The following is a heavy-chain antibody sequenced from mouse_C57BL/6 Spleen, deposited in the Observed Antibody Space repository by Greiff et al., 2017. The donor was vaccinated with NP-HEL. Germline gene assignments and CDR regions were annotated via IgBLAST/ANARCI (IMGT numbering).Heavy chain of an antibody. D-gene: IGHD1-1*01. CDR3: ARGSTYWYFDV. CDR1: GYTFTSYW. Sequence: QVQLKESGAELAKPGASVKLSCKASGYTFTSYWMHWVKQRPGQGLEWIGYINPSSGYTKYNQKFKDKATLTADKSSSTAYMQLSSLTYEDAAVYYCARGSTYWYFDVWGTGTTVTVSS. V-gene: IGHV1-7*01. CDR2: INPSSGYT. J-gene: IGHJ1*03.